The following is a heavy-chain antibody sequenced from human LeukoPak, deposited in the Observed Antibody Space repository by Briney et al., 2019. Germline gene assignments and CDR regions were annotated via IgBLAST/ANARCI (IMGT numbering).Heavy chain of an antibody. J-gene: IGHJ5*02. D-gene: IGHD4-17*01. CDR3: ATRGAVTNNWFDP. Sequence: SETLSLTCTVSGDSIKSYNYYWGWIRQPPGQGLEWIGSIYYSGSTNYNPSLKSRVTISVDTSKNQFSLKLSSVTAADTAVYYCATRGAVTNNWFDPWGQGTLVTVSS. CDR2: IYYSGST. V-gene: IGHV4-39*07. CDR1: GDSIKSYNYY.